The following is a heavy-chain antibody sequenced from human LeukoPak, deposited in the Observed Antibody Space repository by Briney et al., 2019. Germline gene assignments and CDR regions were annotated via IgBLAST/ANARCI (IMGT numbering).Heavy chain of an antibody. Sequence: SETLSLTCTVSGASISSNYCSWVRQPPGKGLEWIGYIYSSGSSNSNPSLKSRVTMSVDTSKNQFSLRLTSVTAADTAFYYCAKSVRTAPFEYWGQGTLVTVSS. CDR1: GASISSNY. V-gene: IGHV4-59*08. J-gene: IGHJ4*02. D-gene: IGHD2-21*02. CDR2: IYSSGSS. CDR3: AKSVRTAPFEY.